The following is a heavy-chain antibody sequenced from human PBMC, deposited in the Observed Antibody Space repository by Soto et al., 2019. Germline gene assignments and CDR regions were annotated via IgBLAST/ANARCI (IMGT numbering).Heavy chain of an antibody. CDR1: GGSLSTSSSY. V-gene: IGHV4-39*01. CDR2: IYSNGNT. J-gene: IGHJ4*02. Sequence: SETLSLTCTVSGGSLSTSSSYWGWIRQPPGKGLEWLGNIYSNGNTYYNPSLTSRVTISVDTSKNQFSLKLSSVTAADTAVYYCARLRIYCSGGSCYYYFDYWGQGPPVTVS. D-gene: IGHD2-15*01. CDR3: ARLRIYCSGGSCYYYFDY.